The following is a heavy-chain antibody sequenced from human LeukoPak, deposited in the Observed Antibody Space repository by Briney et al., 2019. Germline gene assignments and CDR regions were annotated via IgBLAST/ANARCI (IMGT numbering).Heavy chain of an antibody. CDR3: ARDLFGVVNWFDP. CDR1: GFTFSSYS. Sequence: TGGSLRLSCAASGFTFSSYSMNWVRQAPGKGLEWVSSISSSSSYIYYADSVKGRFTISRDNAKNSLYPQMNSLRAEDTAVYYCARDLFGVVNWFDPWGQGTLVTVSS. CDR2: ISSSSSYI. V-gene: IGHV3-21*01. J-gene: IGHJ5*02. D-gene: IGHD3-3*01.